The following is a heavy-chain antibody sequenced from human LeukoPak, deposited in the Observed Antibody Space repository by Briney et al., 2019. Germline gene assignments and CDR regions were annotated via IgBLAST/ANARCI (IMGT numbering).Heavy chain of an antibody. J-gene: IGHJ4*02. CDR1: GFTFRSYA. CDR2: ISGSDGST. Sequence: GGSLRLSCAASGFTFRSYAMSWVRQAPGKGLEWVSAISGSDGSTYYADSVKGRFTISRDNSKNTLYLQMNSLRAEDTAVYYCARGPSGYHNTGGQGTLVTVSS. V-gene: IGHV3-23*01. CDR3: ARGPSGYHNT. D-gene: IGHD5-12*01.